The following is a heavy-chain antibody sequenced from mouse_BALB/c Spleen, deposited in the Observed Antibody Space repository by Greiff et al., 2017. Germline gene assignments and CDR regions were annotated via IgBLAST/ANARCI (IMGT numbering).Heavy chain of an antibody. V-gene: IGHV5-12-1*01. D-gene: IGHD2-1*01. CDR3: ARRGYGNYGPFDY. J-gene: IGHJ2*01. Sequence: EVHLVESGGGLVKPGGSLKLSCAASGFAFSSYDMSWVRQTPEKRLEWVAYISSGGGSTYYPDTVKGRFTISRDNAKNTLYLQMSSLRSEDTAMYYCARRGYGNYGPFDYWGQGTTLTVSS. CDR2: ISSGGGST. CDR1: GFAFSSYD.